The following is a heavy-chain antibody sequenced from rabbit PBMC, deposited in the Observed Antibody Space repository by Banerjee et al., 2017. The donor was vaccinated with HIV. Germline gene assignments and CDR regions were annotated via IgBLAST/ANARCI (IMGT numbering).Heavy chain of an antibody. CDR2: IYTGSSSGT. D-gene: IGHD4-1*01. CDR1: GFSFSNTYY. Sequence: QEQLEESGGDLVKPEGSLTLTCTASGFSFSNTYYMCWVRQAPGKGLEWIACIYTGSSSGTYYASWAKGRFTISKTSSTTVTLQMTSLTAADTATYFCARDLAGVIGWNFGLWGPGTLVTVS. J-gene: IGHJ4*01. CDR3: ARDLAGVIGWNFGL. V-gene: IGHV1S45*01.